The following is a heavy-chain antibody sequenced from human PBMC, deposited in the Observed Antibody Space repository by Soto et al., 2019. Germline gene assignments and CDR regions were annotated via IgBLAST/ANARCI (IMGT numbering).Heavy chain of an antibody. Sequence: SETLSLTCAVSGGSISSNNWLSWVRQPPGKGLEWIGEIYHSGSTYYNPSLKSRVTISVDTSKNQFSLKLSSVTAADTAVYYCARVKLGYCISTSCPDAFDIWGQGTMVTVSS. CDR2: IYHSGST. D-gene: IGHD2-2*01. V-gene: IGHV4-4*02. CDR1: GGSISSNNW. CDR3: ARVKLGYCISTSCPDAFDI. J-gene: IGHJ3*02.